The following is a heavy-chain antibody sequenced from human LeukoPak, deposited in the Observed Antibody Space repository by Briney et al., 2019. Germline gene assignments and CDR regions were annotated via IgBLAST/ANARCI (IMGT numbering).Heavy chain of an antibody. CDR2: ISGSGGST. V-gene: IGHV3-23*01. CDR1: GFTFSSYA. J-gene: IGHJ4*02. Sequence: GGSLRLSCAASGFTFSSYAMSWVRQAPGKGLEWVSAISGSGGSTYYADSVKGRSTISRDNSKNTLYLQMNSLRAEDTAAYYCANRPTAHDYWGQGTLVTVSS. CDR3: ANRPTAHDY. D-gene: IGHD4-17*01.